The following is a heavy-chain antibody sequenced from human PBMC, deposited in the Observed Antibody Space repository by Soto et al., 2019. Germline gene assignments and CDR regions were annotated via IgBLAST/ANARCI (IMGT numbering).Heavy chain of an antibody. CDR3: ARDLFSSGSYGDDAFDI. V-gene: IGHV1-3*01. CDR1: GYTFTSYA. CDR2: INAGNGNT. J-gene: IGHJ3*02. D-gene: IGHD1-26*01. Sequence: ASVKVSCKASGYTFTSYAMHWVRQAPGQRLEWMGWINAGNGNTKYSQKFQGRVTITRDTSASTAYMELSSLRSEDTAVYYCARDLFSSGSYGDDAFDIWGQGTMVTVSS.